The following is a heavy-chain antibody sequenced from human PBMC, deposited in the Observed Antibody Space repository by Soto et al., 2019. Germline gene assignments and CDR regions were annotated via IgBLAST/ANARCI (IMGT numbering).Heavy chain of an antibody. V-gene: IGHV4-34*01. J-gene: IGHJ4*02. CDR2: INHSGST. Sequence: PSETLSLTCAVYGGSFSGYYWSWIRQPPGKGLEWIGEINHSGSTNYNPSLKSRVTISVDTSKNQFSLKLSSVTAADTAVYYCARARGYGSSGYYDVQDYWGQGSLV. CDR1: GGSFSGYY. CDR3: ARARGYGSSGYYDVQDY. D-gene: IGHD3-22*01.